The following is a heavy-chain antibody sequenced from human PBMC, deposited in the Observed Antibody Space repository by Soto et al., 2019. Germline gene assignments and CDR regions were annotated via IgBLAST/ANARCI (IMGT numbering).Heavy chain of an antibody. CDR2: IIPIFGAA. V-gene: IGHV1-69*01. Sequence: QVQLVQSGAEVKKPGSSVKVSCKASGGTFSSYAISWVRQAPGQGLEWMGGIIPIFGAANYAQKFQGRVTITADESTSTAYMELSSLRSEDTAVYYCAREVGSSSWDLQPSFDYWGQGTLVTVSS. CDR3: AREVGSSSWDLQPSFDY. D-gene: IGHD6-13*01. CDR1: GGTFSSYA. J-gene: IGHJ4*02.